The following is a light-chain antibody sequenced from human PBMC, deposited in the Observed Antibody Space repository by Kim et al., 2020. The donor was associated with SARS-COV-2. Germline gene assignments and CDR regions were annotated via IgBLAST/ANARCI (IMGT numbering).Light chain of an antibody. V-gene: IGKV3-20*01. CDR2: GAS. CDR1: QSVRINY. Sequence: WSAGERAPLSCRASQSVRINYLAWFQQKPGQAPRLPINGASSRATGIPDRFSGSGSGTDFSLTISRLEPEDFAVYYCHQYGSSPYTFGQGTKLEI. CDR3: HQYGSSPYT. J-gene: IGKJ2*01.